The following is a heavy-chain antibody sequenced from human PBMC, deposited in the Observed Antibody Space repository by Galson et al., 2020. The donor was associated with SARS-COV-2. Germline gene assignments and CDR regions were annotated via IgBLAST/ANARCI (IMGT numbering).Heavy chain of an antibody. CDR2: TYYRSEWYD. Sequence: SQTLSLTCAISGDSVSINSVIWNWIRQSPSRGLELLGRTYYRSEWYDDYAVSVKSRITINPDTSKNQFSLQLNSVTPEDTAVYYCARGARHFDRWGRGTLVTVSS. CDR3: ARGARHFDR. V-gene: IGHV6-1*01. CDR1: GDSVSINSVI. J-gene: IGHJ2*01.